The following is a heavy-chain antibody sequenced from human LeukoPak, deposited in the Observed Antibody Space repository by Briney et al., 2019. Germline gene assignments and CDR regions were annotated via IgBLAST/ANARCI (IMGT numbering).Heavy chain of an antibody. J-gene: IGHJ4*02. CDR1: GGLISRIEYY. V-gene: IGHV4-30-4*01. Sequence: SETLSLTCTVSGGLISRIEYYWSWIRQSPVKGLEWLGHIYHTGTTLYSPHLNNRLTVSVDSSRNQFSLTLNSVTTADTAVYYCASVSVWELATHPGGSFDYWGRGILVTVSS. CDR2: IYHTGTT. D-gene: IGHD1-26*01. CDR3: ASVSVWELATHPGGSFDY.